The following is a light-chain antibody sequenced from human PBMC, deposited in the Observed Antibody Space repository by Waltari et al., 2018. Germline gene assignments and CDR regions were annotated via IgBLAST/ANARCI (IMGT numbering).Light chain of an antibody. CDR2: GAS. V-gene: IGKV3-15*01. CDR1: QGISNN. J-gene: IGKJ4*01. Sequence: EIELTQSPATLSASPGERVTLSCRASQGISNNLVWYQHKPGQSPRLLIYGASARATGVPERFSGSGYRTEFTLTISSLQPEDIATYYCQQHDNLPPTFGGGTKVEIK. CDR3: QQHDNLPPT.